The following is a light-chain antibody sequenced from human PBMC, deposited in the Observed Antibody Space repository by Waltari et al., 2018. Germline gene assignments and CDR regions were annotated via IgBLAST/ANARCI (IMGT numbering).Light chain of an antibody. CDR2: EVS. CDR1: SSDVGGYNY. CDR3: SSYTSSRLGV. Sequence: QSALTQPASVSGSPGQSITISCTGTSSDVGGYNYVSWYQQHPGKAPKRMIYEVSNLHSGVSNRFSGSKAGNTASLTISGLQAEDEADYYCSSYTSSRLGVFGTGTKVTVL. J-gene: IGLJ1*01. V-gene: IGLV2-14*01.